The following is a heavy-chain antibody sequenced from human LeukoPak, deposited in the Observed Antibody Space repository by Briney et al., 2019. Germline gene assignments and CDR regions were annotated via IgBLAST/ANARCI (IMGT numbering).Heavy chain of an antibody. Sequence: GGSLRLSCAASGFTFRSYWMSWVRQAPGKGLEWVANIKQDGSEKNYVDSVKGRFTISRDNAKNSLYLQMNSLRDEDTAVYYCARIRRDRSSYYYGMDVWGQGTTVTVSS. CDR1: GFTFRSYW. V-gene: IGHV3-7*01. CDR2: IKQDGSEK. D-gene: IGHD2-2*01. CDR3: ARIRRDRSSYYYGMDV. J-gene: IGHJ6*02.